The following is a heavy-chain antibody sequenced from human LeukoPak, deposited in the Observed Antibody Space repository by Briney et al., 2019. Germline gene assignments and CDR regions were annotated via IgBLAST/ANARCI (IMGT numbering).Heavy chain of an antibody. CDR3: ARGGMAVTTAWFDP. D-gene: IGHD4-17*01. CDR2: IITIFGIA. J-gene: IGHJ5*02. V-gene: IGHV1-69*10. Sequence: GASVTVSCKASGGTFSSYTISWVRQAPGQGLEWMGGIITIFGIANYAQKFQGRVTMTADKSTSTVYMELSSLTSDDTAVYFCARGGMAVTTAWFDPWGQGTLVTVSS. CDR1: GGTFSSYT.